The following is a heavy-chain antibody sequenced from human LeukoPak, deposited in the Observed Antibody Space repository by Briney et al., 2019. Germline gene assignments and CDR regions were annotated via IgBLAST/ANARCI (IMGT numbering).Heavy chain of an antibody. CDR2: ISSSGSTI. CDR1: GFTFSDYY. J-gene: IGHJ4*02. CDR3: ARDHSEQYYFDY. D-gene: IGHD1/OR15-1a*01. V-gene: IGHV3-11*01. Sequence: GGSLRLPCAASGFTFSDYYMSWIRQAPGKGLEGVSYISSSGSTIYYADSVKGRFTISRDNAKNSLYLQMNSLRAEDTAVYYCARDHSEQYYFDYWGQGTLVTVSS.